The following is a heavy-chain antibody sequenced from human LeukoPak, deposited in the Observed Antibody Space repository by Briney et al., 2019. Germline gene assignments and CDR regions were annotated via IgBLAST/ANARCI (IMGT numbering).Heavy chain of an antibody. CDR2: IYYSGST. CDR3: ASRSSIWSGYQDTLYYFDS. V-gene: IGHV4-59*01. Sequence: SETLSLTCTVSGGSISSYYWNWIRQPPGKRLEWIGHIYYSGSTNYNPCHKSRVTISVDTSKSLFSLKLSSVTAADTAVYYCASRSSIWSGYQDTLYYFDSWGQGTLVTVSS. D-gene: IGHD3-3*01. CDR1: GGSISSYY. J-gene: IGHJ4*02.